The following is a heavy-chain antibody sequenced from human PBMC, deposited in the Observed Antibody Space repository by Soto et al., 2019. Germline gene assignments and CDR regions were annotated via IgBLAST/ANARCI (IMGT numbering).Heavy chain of an antibody. J-gene: IGHJ5*02. CDR2: ISYDGSNK. D-gene: IGHD6-13*01. CDR3: ARDYVEARFIAAGIGNWFDP. V-gene: IGHV3-30-3*01. CDR1: GFTFSSYA. Sequence: GGSLRLSCAASGFTFSSYAMHWVRQAPGKGLEWVAVISYDGSNKYYADSVKGRFTISRDNSKNTLYLQMNSLRAEDTAVYYCARDYVEARFIAAGIGNWFDPWGQGTLVTVSS.